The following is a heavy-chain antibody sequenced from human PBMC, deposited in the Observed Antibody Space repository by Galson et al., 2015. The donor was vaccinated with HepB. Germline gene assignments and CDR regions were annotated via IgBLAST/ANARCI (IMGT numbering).Heavy chain of an antibody. V-gene: IGHV3-30*04. CDR2: ISYDGSNK. CDR1: GFTFSSYA. Sequence: SLRLSCAASGFTFSSYAMHWVRQAPGKGLEWVAVISYDGSNKYYIDSVKGRFTISRDNSKNTLYLQMNSLRAEDTAVYYCARGGGDSSWGGGDYWGQGTLVTVSS. J-gene: IGHJ4*02. CDR3: ARGGGDSSWGGGDY. D-gene: IGHD6-13*01.